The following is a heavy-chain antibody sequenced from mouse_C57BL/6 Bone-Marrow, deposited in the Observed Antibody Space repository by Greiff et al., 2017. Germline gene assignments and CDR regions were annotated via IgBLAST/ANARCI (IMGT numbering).Heavy chain of an antibody. CDR2: IDPSDSYT. D-gene: IGHD2-2*01. V-gene: IGHV1-50*01. J-gene: IGHJ3*01. CDR3: ARGGNGYDGFAY. CDR1: GYTFTSYW. Sequence: QVQLQQPGAELVKPGASVTLSCKASGYTFTSYWMQWVKQRPGQGLEWIGEIDPSDSYTNYNQKFKGKATLTVDTSSSTAYMQLSSLTSEDSAVYYCARGGNGYDGFAYWGQGTLVTVSA.